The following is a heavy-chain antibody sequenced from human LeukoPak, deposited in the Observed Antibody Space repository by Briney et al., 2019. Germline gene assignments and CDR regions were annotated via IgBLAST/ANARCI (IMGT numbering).Heavy chain of an antibody. V-gene: IGHV3-64*01. D-gene: IGHD3-10*01. CDR1: GFTFSSYA. J-gene: IGHJ4*02. CDR2: ISSNGGST. CDR3: ARTLYGSGSHFDY. Sequence: GGSLRLSCAASGFTFSSYAMHWVRQAPGKGLEYVSAISSNGGSTHYANSVKGRFTISRDNSKNTLYLQMGSLRAEDMAVYYCARTLYGSGSHFDYWGQGTLVTVSS.